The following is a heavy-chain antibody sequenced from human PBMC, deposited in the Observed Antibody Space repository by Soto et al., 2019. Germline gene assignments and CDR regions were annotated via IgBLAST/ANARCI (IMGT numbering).Heavy chain of an antibody. CDR2: IIPIFGTA. CDR1: GGTFSSYA. Sequence: QVQLVQSGAEVKKPGSSVKVSCKASGGTFSSYAISWVRQAPGQGLEWMGGIIPIFGTATYAQKFQGRVTIPAEESARSAYMELGSLRSEDTAVYYCARDLRRYFDSWGQGPLVTVSS. CDR3: ARDLRRYFDS. V-gene: IGHV1-69*12. J-gene: IGHJ4*02.